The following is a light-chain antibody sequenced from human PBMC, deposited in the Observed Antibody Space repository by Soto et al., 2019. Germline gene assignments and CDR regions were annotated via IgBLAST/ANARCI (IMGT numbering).Light chain of an antibody. J-gene: IGKJ1*01. Sequence: DIQMTQSPSSLSASVGDRVIITCRASQGIDNYLVWYQQKPGKLPKVLIYAASTLQSGVPSRFSGSGSGTDFTLTISSLQSEDVATYYCQKYNSAPWTFGPGTKVDIK. CDR3: QKYNSAPWT. CDR2: AAS. V-gene: IGKV1-27*01. CDR1: QGIDNY.